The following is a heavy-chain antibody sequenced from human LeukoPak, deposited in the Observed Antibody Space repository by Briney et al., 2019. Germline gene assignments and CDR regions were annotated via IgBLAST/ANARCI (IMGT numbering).Heavy chain of an antibody. CDR3: ARVALDSSGWSGDY. V-gene: IGHV3-7*03. D-gene: IGHD6-19*01. Sequence: GGSLRLSCAASGFIFTDYWMYWVRQAPGRGLAWVANIKEDGSEKNYVDSVKGRFTISRDNAKNSVYLQMNSLRAEDTAVYYCARVALDSSGWSGDYWGQGTLVTVSS. J-gene: IGHJ4*02. CDR1: GFIFTDYW. CDR2: IKEDGSEK.